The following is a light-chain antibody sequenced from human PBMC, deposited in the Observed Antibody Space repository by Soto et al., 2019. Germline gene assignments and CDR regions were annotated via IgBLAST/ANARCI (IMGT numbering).Light chain of an antibody. CDR2: GAS. CDR3: QQYGSSVWT. CDR1: QSVNSNY. Sequence: EIVLTQSPGTLSLSPGERANLSCRASQSVNSNYLTWYQQKPGQAPRLLIYGASSRATDIPDRFSGSGSGTDFTLTINRLEPEDFAVYYCQQYGSSVWTFGQGTKVEIK. J-gene: IGKJ1*01. V-gene: IGKV3-20*01.